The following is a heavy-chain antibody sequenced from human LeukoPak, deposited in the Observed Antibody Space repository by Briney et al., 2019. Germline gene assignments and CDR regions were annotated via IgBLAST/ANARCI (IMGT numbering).Heavy chain of an antibody. CDR2: MNPKSGDT. CDR1: GFTLTTYD. V-gene: IGHV1-8*01. D-gene: IGHD3-3*01. Sequence: ASVTVSCKASGFTLTTYDLDWVRQATGQGREWIGWMNPKSGDTGSAQKFQGRVTMTRNTSITTAYMELSGLRPDDTAVYYCARGRDLNYYMDVWGRGTTVTVSS. J-gene: IGHJ6*03. CDR3: ARGRDLNYYMDV.